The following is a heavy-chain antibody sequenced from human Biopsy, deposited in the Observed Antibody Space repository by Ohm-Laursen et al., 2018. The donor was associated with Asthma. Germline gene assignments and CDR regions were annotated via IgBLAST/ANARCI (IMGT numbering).Heavy chain of an antibody. CDR3: ARVVNYDFRSGYWFDP. CDR1: GFSLRNARMG. CDR2: IFLNDEK. Sequence: TQTLTLTCTVSGFSLRNARMGVTWIRQPPGKALEWLSHIFLNDEKSYSTSLKSRITISKDTAKSQVVLTMSNMDPVDTATYYCARVVNYDFRSGYWFDPWGQGTLVTVSS. J-gene: IGHJ5*02. V-gene: IGHV2-26*01. D-gene: IGHD3-3*01.